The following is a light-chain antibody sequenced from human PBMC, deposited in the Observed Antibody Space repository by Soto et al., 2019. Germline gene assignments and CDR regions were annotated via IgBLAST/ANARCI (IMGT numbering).Light chain of an antibody. Sequence: QSVLTQPASVSGSPGQSITISCTGTSSDVGSYNLVSWYQQHPGKAPKVMIFEVSKRPSGVSNRFAGSKSGNTASLTISGLQAEDEADYYCCSYGGSKTVIFGGGTKVTVL. CDR3: CSYGGSKTVI. J-gene: IGLJ2*01. CDR2: EVS. CDR1: SSDVGSYNL. V-gene: IGLV2-23*02.